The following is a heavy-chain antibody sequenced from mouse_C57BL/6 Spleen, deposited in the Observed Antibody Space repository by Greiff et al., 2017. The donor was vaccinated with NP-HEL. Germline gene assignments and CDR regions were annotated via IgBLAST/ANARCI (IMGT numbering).Heavy chain of an antibody. J-gene: IGHJ4*01. CDR1: GYAFSSSW. V-gene: IGHV1-82*01. CDR3: ARGYYYGSSPYYAMDY. Sequence: VKLQHSGPELVKPGASVKISCKASGYAFSSSWMNWVKQRPGKGLEWIGRIYPGDGDTNYNGKFKGKATLTADQSSSTAYMQLSSLTSEDSAVYFCARGYYYGSSPYYAMDYWGQGTSVTVSS. CDR2: IYPGDGDT. D-gene: IGHD1-1*01.